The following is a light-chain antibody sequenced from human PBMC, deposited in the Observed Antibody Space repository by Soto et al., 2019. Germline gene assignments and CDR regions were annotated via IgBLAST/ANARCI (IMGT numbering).Light chain of an antibody. J-gene: IGKJ1*01. CDR3: QQYNNWWT. V-gene: IGKV3-15*01. CDR1: QSVSNN. CDR2: GAS. Sequence: EIVMTQSPATLSVSPGERATLSYRASQSVSNNLAWYQKKPGQAPRLLIYGASTRATGIPARFSGSGSGTEFTLTISSLQSEDFAFYYCQQYNNWWTFGQGTMVDIK.